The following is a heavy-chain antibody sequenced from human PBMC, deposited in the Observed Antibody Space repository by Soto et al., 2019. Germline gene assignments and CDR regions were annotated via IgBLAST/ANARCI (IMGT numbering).Heavy chain of an antibody. J-gene: IGHJ4*02. V-gene: IGHV5-51*01. CDR2: VHGGDSDT. D-gene: IGHD5-18*01. CDR1: GYNFASYW. Sequence: PGESLKISCKGSGYNFASYWIGWVRQMPGKGLEWMGMVHGGDSDTRYSPSFQGQVTISADASITTAYLQWSSLKASDTAIYYCARVPRGSNYNYFDSWGQGTLVTVSS. CDR3: ARVPRGSNYNYFDS.